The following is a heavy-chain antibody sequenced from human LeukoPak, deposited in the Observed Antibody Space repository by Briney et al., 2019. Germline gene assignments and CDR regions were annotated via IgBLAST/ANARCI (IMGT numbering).Heavy chain of an antibody. CDR1: GGSFSTDY. V-gene: IGHV4-59*01. CDR3: ARGQGGNYYLNYFDY. J-gene: IGHJ4*02. CDR2: FYYSGST. Sequence: PSETLSLTCTVTGGSFSTDYWSWIRQPPGKGLEWIGHFYYSGSTNYNPSLKSRVTISVDTSRNQFSLKLTSVTAADTAVYYCARGQGGNYYLNYFDYWGQGALVTVSS. D-gene: IGHD1-26*01.